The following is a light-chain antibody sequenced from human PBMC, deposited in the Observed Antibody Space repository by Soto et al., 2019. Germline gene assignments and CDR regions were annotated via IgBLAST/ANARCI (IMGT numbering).Light chain of an antibody. J-gene: IGKJ5*01. CDR3: QQYGSSPPVT. V-gene: IGKV3-20*01. Sequence: EIVLTQSPGTLSLSPGERATLSCRASQSVSSSYLAWYQQKPGQAPRLLIYGASRRATGIPDRFSGTGSGTDFTITISRLEPEDFAVYYCQQYGSSPPVTFGQGTRLEIK. CDR1: QSVSSSY. CDR2: GAS.